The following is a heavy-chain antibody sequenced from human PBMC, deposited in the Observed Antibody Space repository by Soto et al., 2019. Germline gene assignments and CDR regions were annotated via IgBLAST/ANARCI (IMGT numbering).Heavy chain of an antibody. CDR3: AKDHGGSSGWFWLRYHTY. CDR1: GFTFSSYA. Sequence: GGSLRLSCAASGFTFSSYAMSWVRQAPGKGLEWVSAISGSGGSTYYADSVKGRFTISRDNSKNTLYLQMNSLRAEDTAVYYCAKDHGGSSGWFWLRYHTYWGQGTLVTVSS. J-gene: IGHJ4*02. V-gene: IGHV3-23*01. D-gene: IGHD6-19*01. CDR2: ISGSGGST.